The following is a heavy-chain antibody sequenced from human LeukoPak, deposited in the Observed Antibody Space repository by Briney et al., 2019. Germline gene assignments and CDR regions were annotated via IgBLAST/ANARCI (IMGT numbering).Heavy chain of an antibody. CDR2: ISGSGGST. V-gene: IGHV3-23*01. J-gene: IGHJ4*02. Sequence: TGGSLRLSCAASGFTFSSYAMSWVRQAPGKGLEWVSAISGSGGSTYYADSVKGRFTISRDNSKNTLYLQMNSLRAEDTAVYYYARVSSSSWWALDYWGQGTLVTVSS. CDR3: ARVSSSSWWALDY. CDR1: GFTFSSYA. D-gene: IGHD6-13*01.